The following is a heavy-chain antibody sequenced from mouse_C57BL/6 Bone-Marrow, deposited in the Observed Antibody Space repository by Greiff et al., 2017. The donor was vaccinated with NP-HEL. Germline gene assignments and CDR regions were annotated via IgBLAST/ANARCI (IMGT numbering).Heavy chain of an antibody. CDR2: IDPEDGDT. Sequence: DVQLVESGAELVRPGASVKLSCTASGFNIKDYYMHWVKQRPEQGLEWIGRIDPEDGDTEYAPKFQGKATMTADTSSNTAYLQLSSLTSEDTAVYYCTEGTTVDYAMDYWGQGTSVTVSS. D-gene: IGHD1-1*01. CDR1: GFNIKDYY. CDR3: TEGTTVDYAMDY. V-gene: IGHV14-1*01. J-gene: IGHJ4*01.